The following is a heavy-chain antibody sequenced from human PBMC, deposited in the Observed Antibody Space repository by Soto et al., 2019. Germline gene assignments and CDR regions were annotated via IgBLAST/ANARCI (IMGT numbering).Heavy chain of an antibody. CDR2: IYWDDDK. J-gene: IGHJ4*02. CDR3: AHSALADWLLSFDY. CDR1: GFSLSTSGVG. Sequence: QITLKESGPTLVKPTQTLTLTCTFSGFSLSTSGVGVGWIRQPPGKALEWLALIYWDDDKRYSPSLKSRLTNXKXTXKNQVVLTMTNMDPVDTATYYCAHSALADWLLSFDYWGQGTLVTVSS. D-gene: IGHD3-9*01. V-gene: IGHV2-5*02.